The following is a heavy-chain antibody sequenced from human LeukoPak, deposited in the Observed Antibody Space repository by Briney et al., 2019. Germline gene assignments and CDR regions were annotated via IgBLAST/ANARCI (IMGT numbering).Heavy chain of an antibody. Sequence: GGSLRLSCAPSGFTFSSYSMNWVRQAPGKGLEWVSYISSSSSTIYYADSVKGRFTISRDNAKNSLYLQMNSLRAEDTAVYYCARDLSIVVVVAATPYYMDVWGKGTTVTVSS. V-gene: IGHV3-48*01. CDR3: ARDLSIVVVVAATPYYMDV. D-gene: IGHD2-15*01. CDR2: ISSSSSTI. J-gene: IGHJ6*03. CDR1: GFTFSSYS.